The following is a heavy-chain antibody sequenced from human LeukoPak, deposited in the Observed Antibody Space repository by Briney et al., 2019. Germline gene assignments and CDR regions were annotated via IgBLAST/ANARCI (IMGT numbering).Heavy chain of an antibody. Sequence: SETLSLTCAVSGGSISSSNWWSWVRQPPGKGLEWIGEIYHSGSTNYNPSLKSRVTISVDTSKNQFSLKLSSVTAADTAVYYCARGILTGYYTGSYFDYWGQGTLVTVSS. V-gene: IGHV4-4*02. CDR2: IYHSGST. CDR1: GGSISSSNW. D-gene: IGHD3-9*01. J-gene: IGHJ4*02. CDR3: ARGILTGYYTGSYFDY.